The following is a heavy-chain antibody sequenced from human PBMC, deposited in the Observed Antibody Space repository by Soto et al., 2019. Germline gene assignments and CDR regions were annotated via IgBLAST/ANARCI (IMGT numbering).Heavy chain of an antibody. CDR1: GFTFRSYW. V-gene: IGHV3-7*04. CDR2: INLDGSEK. J-gene: IGHJ1*01. D-gene: IGHD2-21*01. CDR3: VRVVIAGKGVPGD. Sequence: EGQLVESGGGLVQPGGSLRLSCQVSGFTFRSYWMTWVRRAPGKGLEWVANINLDGSEKYYVDAVKGRFTISRDNAKNSLQLEVRDLKYNDRAVYDSVRVVIAGKGVPGDWGQGTLVTVSS.